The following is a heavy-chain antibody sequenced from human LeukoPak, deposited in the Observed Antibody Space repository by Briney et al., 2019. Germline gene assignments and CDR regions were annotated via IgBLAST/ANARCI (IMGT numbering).Heavy chain of an antibody. V-gene: IGHV6-1*01. CDR1: GDSVSSNSAA. CDR2: TYYRSKWYN. J-gene: IGHJ5*02. D-gene: IGHD6-19*01. Sequence: SQTLSLTCAISGDSVSSNSAAWNWIRQSPSRGLEWLGRTYYRSKWYNDYAVSVKSRITINPDTSKNQFSLQLNSVTPEDTAVYYCAKSIAVAGAMRDNWFDPWGQGTLVTVSS. CDR3: AKSIAVAGAMRDNWFDP.